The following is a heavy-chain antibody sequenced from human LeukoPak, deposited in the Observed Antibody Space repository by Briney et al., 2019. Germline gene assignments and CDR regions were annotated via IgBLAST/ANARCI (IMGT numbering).Heavy chain of an antibody. CDR3: ARDVGASAPDAFDI. J-gene: IGHJ3*02. CDR2: ISTSSNYI. D-gene: IGHD3-16*01. CDR1: GFTFSTYN. Sequence: GGSLRLSCAASGFTFSTYNMNWVRQAPGKGLEWVSSISTSSNYIYYADSVRGRFTISRDNAKSSLYLQMNSLRAEDTDVYCCARDVGASAPDAFDIWGQGTMVTVSS. V-gene: IGHV3-21*01.